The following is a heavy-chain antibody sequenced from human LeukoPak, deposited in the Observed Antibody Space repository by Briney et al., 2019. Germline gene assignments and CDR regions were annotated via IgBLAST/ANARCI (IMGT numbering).Heavy chain of an antibody. V-gene: IGHV4-59*01. J-gene: IGHJ6*02. Sequence: SETLSLTCTVSGGSISSYYWSWIRQPPGKGLEWIGYIYYSGSTNYNPSLKSRVTISVDTSKNQFSLKLSSVTAADTAVYYRARDSGYSYGYYYGMDVWGQGTTVTVSS. D-gene: IGHD5-18*01. CDR1: GGSISSYY. CDR3: ARDSGYSYGYYYGMDV. CDR2: IYYSGST.